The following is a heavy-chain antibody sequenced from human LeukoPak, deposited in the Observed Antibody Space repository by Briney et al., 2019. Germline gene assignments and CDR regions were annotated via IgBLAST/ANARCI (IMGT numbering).Heavy chain of an antibody. J-gene: IGHJ3*02. Sequence: PSGTLSLTCAVSGGSISSSNWWSWVRQPPGKGLEWIGEIYHSGSTNYNPSLKSRVTISVDKSKNQFSLKLSSVTAADTAVYYCARVRIQLWPTDAFDIWGQGTMVTVSS. CDR3: ARVRIQLWPTDAFDI. CDR2: IYHSGST. D-gene: IGHD5-18*01. V-gene: IGHV4-4*02. CDR1: GGSISSSNW.